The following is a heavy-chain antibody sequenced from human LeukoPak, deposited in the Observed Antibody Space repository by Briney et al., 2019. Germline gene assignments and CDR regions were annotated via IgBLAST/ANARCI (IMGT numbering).Heavy chain of an antibody. V-gene: IGHV4-4*07. Sequence: SETLSLTCIASGDSISNYYWSWIRQPAGKGLEWIGRIYSSGSTNYNRSLKSRVTMSVDTSKNQFSLKVSSVTAADTAVYYCAREAAAGTFYFDYWGQGTLVTVSS. CDR1: GDSISNYY. CDR2: IYSSGST. J-gene: IGHJ4*02. D-gene: IGHD6-13*01. CDR3: AREAAAGTFYFDY.